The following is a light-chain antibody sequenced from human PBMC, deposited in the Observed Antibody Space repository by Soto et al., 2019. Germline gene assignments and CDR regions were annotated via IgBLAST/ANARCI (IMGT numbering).Light chain of an antibody. Sequence: QSVLTQPASVSGSPGQSITISCTGTSSDVGSYNLVSWYKQHPGKAPKLTIYEVSERPSGVSNRFSGSRSGNTASLTISGLQAEDEADYYCCSYAGSSTFVFGTGTKVTVL. CDR1: SSDVGSYNL. J-gene: IGLJ1*01. V-gene: IGLV2-23*02. CDR3: CSYAGSSTFV. CDR2: EVS.